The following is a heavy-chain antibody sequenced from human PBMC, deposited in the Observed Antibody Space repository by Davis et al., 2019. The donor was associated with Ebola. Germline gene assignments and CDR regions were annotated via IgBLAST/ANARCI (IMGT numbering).Heavy chain of an antibody. Sequence: MPSETLSLTCAVYGGSFSNYYWRWIRQPPRKGLEWIGSIYYSGITYYNPSLKSRVTISVDTSKNQFSLKLRSVTAADTAVYYCARQGWSGYSLRHWLDPWGRGTLVTVSS. CDR3: ARQGWSGYSLRHWLDP. CDR2: IYYSGIT. D-gene: IGHD3-3*01. J-gene: IGHJ5*02. CDR1: GGSFSNYY. V-gene: IGHV4-39*01.